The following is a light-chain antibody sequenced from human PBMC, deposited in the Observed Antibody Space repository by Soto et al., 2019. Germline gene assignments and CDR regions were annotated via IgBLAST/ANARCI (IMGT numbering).Light chain of an antibody. CDR3: QQYGGPPWT. Sequence: ESVLTQSPGTLSLSPGERATLSCRASQSVSSSWLAWYQQKPGQAPRLLIYGASSRATGVPDRFSGSGSGTDFTLTITRLEPEDSAVFYCQQYGGPPWTFGQGTKVDIK. CDR1: QSVSSSW. J-gene: IGKJ1*01. V-gene: IGKV3-20*01. CDR2: GAS.